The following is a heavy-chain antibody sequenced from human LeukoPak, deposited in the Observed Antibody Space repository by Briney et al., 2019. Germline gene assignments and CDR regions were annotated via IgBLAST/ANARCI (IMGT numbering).Heavy chain of an antibody. Sequence: PSETLSLTCTVSGYSISSGYYWGWIRQPPGKGLEWIGSIYHSGSTYYNPPLKSRVTISVDTSKNQFSLKLSSVTAADTAVYYCASSIAAAGTVTFGYWGQGTLVTVSS. CDR1: GYSISSGYY. V-gene: IGHV4-38-2*02. J-gene: IGHJ4*02. CDR3: ASSIAAAGTVTFGY. CDR2: IYHSGST. D-gene: IGHD6-13*01.